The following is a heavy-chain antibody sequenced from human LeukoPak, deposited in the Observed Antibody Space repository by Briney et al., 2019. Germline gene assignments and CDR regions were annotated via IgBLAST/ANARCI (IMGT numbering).Heavy chain of an antibody. CDR1: GGSISGYY. D-gene: IGHD3-3*02. CDR2: IYYSGSAA. V-gene: IGHV4-59*08. Sequence: SETLSLTCTVSGGSISGYYWGWIRQPPGKGLEWVGSIYYSGSAANYNPSLESRVMTSVDTSKNQFSLQVNSVTAADTAVYYCARDISGGSHAFDIWGQGTMVTVSS. J-gene: IGHJ3*02. CDR3: ARDISGGSHAFDI.